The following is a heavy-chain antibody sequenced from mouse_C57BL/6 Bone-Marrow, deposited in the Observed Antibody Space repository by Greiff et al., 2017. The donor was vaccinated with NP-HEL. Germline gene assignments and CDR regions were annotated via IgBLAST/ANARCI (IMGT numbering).Heavy chain of an antibody. CDR1: GFNIKDDY. Sequence: EVQLQQSGAELVRPGASVKLSCTASGFNIKDDYMHWVKQRHEQGLEWIGWIDPENGDTEYASKFQGKATITADTSSNTAYLQLSSLTSEDTAVYYCTTWFYYFDYWGQGTTLTVSS. J-gene: IGHJ2*01. CDR3: TTWFYYFDY. CDR2: IDPENGDT. V-gene: IGHV14-4*01. D-gene: IGHD1-1*02.